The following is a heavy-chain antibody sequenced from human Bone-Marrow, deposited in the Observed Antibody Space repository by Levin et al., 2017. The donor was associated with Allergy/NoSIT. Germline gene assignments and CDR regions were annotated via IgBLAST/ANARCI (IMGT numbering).Heavy chain of an antibody. CDR3: TRAPPLGTGFDP. D-gene: IGHD7-27*01. CDR1: GFTFRNYW. CDR2: INSDGSDS. Sequence: GESLKISCAASGFTFRNYWMHWVRQVPGKGLEWVARINSDGSDSAYADSVKGRVTISRDNAKNMMVLEISNLGAEDTAVYYCTRAPPLGTGFDPWGQGTLVTVSS. V-gene: IGHV3-74*01. J-gene: IGHJ5*02.